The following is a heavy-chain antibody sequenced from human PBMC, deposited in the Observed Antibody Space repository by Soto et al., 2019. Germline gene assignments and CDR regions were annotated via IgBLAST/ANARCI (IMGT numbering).Heavy chain of an antibody. Sequence: PGASLRLSCSASGFTFSEYSMHWFRQAPGKGLQYVSTISSDGDITYYADSVKGRFTISRDNSKNTLYLQMNSLRPEDTAVYYCVKVSTFYDILTGYYSTNFFDPWGQGTLVTVSS. CDR1: GFTFSEYS. CDR3: VKVSTFYDILTGYYSTNFFDP. CDR2: ISSDGDIT. J-gene: IGHJ5*02. D-gene: IGHD3-9*01. V-gene: IGHV3-64D*06.